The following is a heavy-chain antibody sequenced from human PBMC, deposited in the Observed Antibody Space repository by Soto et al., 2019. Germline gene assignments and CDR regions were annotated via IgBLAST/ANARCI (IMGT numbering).Heavy chain of an antibody. CDR2: ITASGDTT. J-gene: IGHJ3*02. Sequence: EVQLLESGGGLVQPGGSRRLSCAASGFTFSSYAMSWVRQAPGKGLEWDSAITASGDTTYYADSVKGRFTISRDNSKSTMYLHRNSLRAEDTAGYYCAKVRPLRDCTRTSCMGAFDIWGQGTMVTVSS. CDR3: AKVRPLRDCTRTSCMGAFDI. CDR1: GFTFSSYA. V-gene: IGHV3-23*01. D-gene: IGHD2-2*01.